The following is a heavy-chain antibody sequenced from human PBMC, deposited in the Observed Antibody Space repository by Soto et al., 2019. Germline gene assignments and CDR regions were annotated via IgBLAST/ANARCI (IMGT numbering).Heavy chain of an antibody. Sequence: SETLSLTCTVSGGSISSSSYYWGWIRQPPGKGLEWIGSIYYSGSTYYNPSLKSRVTISVDTSKNQFSLKLSSVTAADTAVYYCARHWPGGSCYSLCPLDYWGQGTLVTVSS. CDR1: GGSISSSSYY. J-gene: IGHJ4*02. CDR2: IYYSGST. D-gene: IGHD2-15*01. V-gene: IGHV4-39*01. CDR3: ARHWPGGSCYSLCPLDY.